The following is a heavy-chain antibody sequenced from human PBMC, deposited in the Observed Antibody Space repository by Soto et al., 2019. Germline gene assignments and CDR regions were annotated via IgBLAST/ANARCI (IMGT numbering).Heavy chain of an antibody. CDR2: IYYSGNT. J-gene: IGHJ6*02. D-gene: IGHD2-21*01. CDR3: ARDGIVVVNNYGMDV. V-gene: IGHV4-31*03. Sequence: PSETRSLTCTVSGGSISSGVYYWSWIRQHPGKGLEWIGYIYYSGNTYYNPSLKSRVTISVDTSKNQFSLKLSSVTAADTAVYYCARDGIVVVNNYGMDVWGQGTTVTVSS. CDR1: GGSISSGVYY.